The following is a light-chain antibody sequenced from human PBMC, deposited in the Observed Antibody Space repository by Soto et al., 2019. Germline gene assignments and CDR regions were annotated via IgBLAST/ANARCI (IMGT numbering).Light chain of an antibody. CDR1: SSDVGGYNY. CDR2: DVS. CDR3: SSYTSGSSVV. J-gene: IGLJ2*01. Sequence: HSALTQPAPVSGSPGQSITISCTGTSSDVGGYNYVSWYQQHPGKAPKLMIYDVSNRPSGVSNRFSGSKSGNTASLTISGLQAEDEADYYCSSYTSGSSVVFGGGTKLTVL. V-gene: IGLV2-14*01.